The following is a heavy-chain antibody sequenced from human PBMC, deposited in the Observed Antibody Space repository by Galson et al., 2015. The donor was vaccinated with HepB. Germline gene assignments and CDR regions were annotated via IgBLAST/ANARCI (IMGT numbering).Heavy chain of an antibody. CDR2: FHSSGIT. D-gene: IGHD6-19*01. CDR1: GGLISSHY. Sequence: SETLSLTCSVSGGLISSHYWTWIRQSAGKGLEWIGHFHSSGITTYNPSLKSRVTMSVDTSKSQVSLELNSVTAADTAVYYCARVFFHSDWSWFDPWGQGTLVTVSS. J-gene: IGHJ5*02. V-gene: IGHV4-4*07. CDR3: ARVFFHSDWSWFDP.